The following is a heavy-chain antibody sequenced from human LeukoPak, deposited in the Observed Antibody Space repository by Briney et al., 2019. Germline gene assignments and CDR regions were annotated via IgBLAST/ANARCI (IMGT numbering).Heavy chain of an antibody. CDR1: GFTFSSYS. CDR3: ASWGRGATSHPNADY. CDR2: ISSSSSTI. V-gene: IGHV3-48*04. J-gene: IGHJ4*02. Sequence: PGGSLRLSCAASGFTFSSYSMNWVRQAPGKGLEWVSYISSSSSTIYYADSVKGRFTISRDNAKNSLYLQMNSLRAEDTAVYYYASWGRGATSHPNADYWGQGTLVTVSS. D-gene: IGHD3-16*01.